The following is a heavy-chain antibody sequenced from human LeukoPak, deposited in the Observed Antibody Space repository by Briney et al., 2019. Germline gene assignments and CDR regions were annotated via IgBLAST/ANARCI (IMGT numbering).Heavy chain of an antibody. J-gene: IGHJ6*03. CDR3: ARGHMTTMTTGYYSYGYYMDG. V-gene: IGHV1-8*01. CDR2: MNPNTGNT. D-gene: IGHD4-17*01. CDR1: VYTFTSSD. Sequence: APLKVSCKASVYTFTSSDINWVRQATGHGLERIGWMNPNTGNTGYAQKFEGRVTMNRNTSITTAYMELSSLRSEDTVVYYCARGHMTTMTTGYYSYGYYMDGWGKGITVTVSS.